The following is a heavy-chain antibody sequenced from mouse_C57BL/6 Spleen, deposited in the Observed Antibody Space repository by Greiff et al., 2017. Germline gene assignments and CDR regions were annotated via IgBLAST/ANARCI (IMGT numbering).Heavy chain of an antibody. D-gene: IGHD4-1*02. J-gene: IGHJ2*01. CDR2: IDPENGDT. CDR3: TTFPTFDY. CDR1: GFNIKDDY. Sequence: VQLQQSGAELVRPGASVKLSCTASGFNIKDDYMHWVKQRHEQGLEWIGWIDPENGDTEYASKFQGKATITADTSSNTAYLQLSSLTSEDTAVYYCTTFPTFDYWGQGTTLTVSS. V-gene: IGHV14-4*01.